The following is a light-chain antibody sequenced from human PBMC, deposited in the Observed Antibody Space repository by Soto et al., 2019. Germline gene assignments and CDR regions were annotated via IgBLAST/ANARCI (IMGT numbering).Light chain of an antibody. J-gene: IGKJ4*01. CDR3: QQYNSYSALT. CDR1: QSISSW. V-gene: IGKV1-5*01. CDR2: DAS. Sequence: DIQMTQSPSTLSASVGDRVTITCRASQSISSWLAWYQQKPGKAPKLLIYDASSLESGVPSRFRGSGSGTEFTLTIRSLQPDEFATYYCQQYNSYSALTFGGGTKVEIK.